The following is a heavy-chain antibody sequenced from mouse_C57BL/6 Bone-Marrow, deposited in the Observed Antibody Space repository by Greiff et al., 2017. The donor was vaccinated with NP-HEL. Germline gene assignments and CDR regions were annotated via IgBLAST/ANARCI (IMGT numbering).Heavy chain of an antibody. CDR3: ARHEGEYDEGYWYFDV. CDR1: GFSLTSYG. V-gene: IGHV2-6-1*01. CDR2: IWSDGST. J-gene: IGHJ1*03. D-gene: IGHD2-4*01. Sequence: QVQLKESGPGLVAPSQSLSITCTVSGFSLTSYGVHWVRQPPGKGLEWLVVIWSDGSTTYNSALKSRLSISKDNSKSQVFLKMNSLQTDDTAMYYCARHEGEYDEGYWYFDVWGTGTTVTVAS.